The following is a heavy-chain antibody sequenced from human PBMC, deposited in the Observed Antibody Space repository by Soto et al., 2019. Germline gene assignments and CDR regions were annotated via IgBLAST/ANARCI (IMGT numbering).Heavy chain of an antibody. Sequence: QVQLQESGPGLVKPSETLSLTCTVSGDSISSYYWSWIRQPPGKGLEWIGNIYHSGSTNYSPSLKSRVTISVDTSKTQFSLKLTSVTAADTAVYSCARHYCRGGSCYLDYWGQGTLVTVSS. CDR2: IYHSGST. D-gene: IGHD2-15*01. CDR3: ARHYCRGGSCYLDY. CDR1: GDSISSYY. J-gene: IGHJ4*02. V-gene: IGHV4-59*08.